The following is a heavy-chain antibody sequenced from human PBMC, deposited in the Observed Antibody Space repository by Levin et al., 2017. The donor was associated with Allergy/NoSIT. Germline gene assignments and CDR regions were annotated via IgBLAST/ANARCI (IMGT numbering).Heavy chain of an antibody. CDR2: IYYSGST. Sequence: SQTLSLTCTVSGGSISSSYWSWIRQPPGKGLEWIGYIYYSGSTNYNPSLKSRVTISVDTSKNQFSLKLSSVTAADTAVYYCARGGDDYSPYYYGMDVWGQGTTVTVSS. V-gene: IGHV4-59*01. J-gene: IGHJ6*02. CDR1: GGSISSSY. D-gene: IGHD4-11*01. CDR3: ARGGDDYSPYYYGMDV.